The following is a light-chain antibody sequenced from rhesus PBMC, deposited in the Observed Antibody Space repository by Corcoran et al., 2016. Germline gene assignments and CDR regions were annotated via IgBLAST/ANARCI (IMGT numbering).Light chain of an antibody. Sequence: DIQMTKSPSSLSASVGDRVTIRCRASQGISNWLAWYQQTQGKAQKLLSDRESNLETGVPARFSGSGSGTECTLTISGLQPEDIATYYCQQHDNSPWTFGQGTKVEIK. V-gene: IGKV1-69*01. J-gene: IGKJ1*01. CDR2: RES. CDR1: QGISNW. CDR3: QQHDNSPWT.